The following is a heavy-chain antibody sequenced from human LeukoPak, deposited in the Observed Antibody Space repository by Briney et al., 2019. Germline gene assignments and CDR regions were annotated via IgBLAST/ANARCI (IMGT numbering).Heavy chain of an antibody. CDR1: GASISNYY. Sequence: PSETLSLTCTVSGASISNYYWTWIRQPPGKGLEWIGYIYSSGSTNYNPSLKSRVTMSVDTSKNQFSLNLSSVTPAGTAVYYCARSGTAAGRRDYWGQGTLVTVSS. CDR3: ARSGTAAGRRDY. D-gene: IGHD6-13*01. V-gene: IGHV4-59*01. J-gene: IGHJ4*02. CDR2: IYSSGST.